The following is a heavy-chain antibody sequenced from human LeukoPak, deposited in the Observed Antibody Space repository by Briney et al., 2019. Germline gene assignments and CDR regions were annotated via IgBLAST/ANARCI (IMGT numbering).Heavy chain of an antibody. Sequence: SVKVSCKASGGPFSRYAISWVRQAPGQGLEWMGGLIPIFGTANYAQKFQGRVAITADESTSTAYMELSSLRSEDTAVYYCARERGGGNIVVVPAAISCWFDPWGQGTLVTVSS. CDR2: LIPIFGTA. J-gene: IGHJ5*02. CDR1: GGPFSRYA. V-gene: IGHV1-69*13. D-gene: IGHD2-2*01. CDR3: ARERGGGNIVVVPAAISCWFDP.